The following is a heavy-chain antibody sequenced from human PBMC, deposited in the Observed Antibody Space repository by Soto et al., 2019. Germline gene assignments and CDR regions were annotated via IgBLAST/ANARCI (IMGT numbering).Heavy chain of an antibody. CDR2: VSPKTGET. J-gene: IGHJ6*02. Sequence: QVQLVQSGSEVKKPGASVTVSCKASGYPFTGYYIHWVRQAPGQGPEWMGWVSPKTGETNYVQKFQGRVNMTPETSTSTAYLELTRLRSDDTAVYYCARRPMWRQVAQDYGMDVWGHGTTVTVS. CDR1: GYPFTGYY. V-gene: IGHV1-2*02. D-gene: IGHD2-15*01. CDR3: ARRPMWRQVAQDYGMDV.